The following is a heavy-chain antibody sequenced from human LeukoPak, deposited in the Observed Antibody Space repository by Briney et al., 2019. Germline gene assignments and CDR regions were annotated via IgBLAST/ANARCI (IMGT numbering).Heavy chain of an antibody. V-gene: IGHV4-30-4*01. CDR2: IYYSGST. CDR3: ARDEYYGDYKD. CDR1: GGSISSGDYY. D-gene: IGHD4-17*01. J-gene: IGHJ4*02. Sequence: SETLCLTCTVSGGSISSGDYYWSWIRQPPGKGLEWTGYIYYSGSTYYNPSLKSRVTISVDTSKNQFSLKLSSVTAADTAVYYCARDEYYGDYKDWGQGTLVTVSS.